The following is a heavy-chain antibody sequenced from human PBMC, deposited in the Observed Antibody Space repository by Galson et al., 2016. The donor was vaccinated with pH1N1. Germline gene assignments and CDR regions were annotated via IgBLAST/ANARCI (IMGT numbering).Heavy chain of an antibody. D-gene: IGHD3-16*02. Sequence: SLRLSCAASGFTFNNYWMHWVRQVPGKGLEWVANIKEDGSEKYYVDSVRGRLTISRDNAKNSLYLQMNSLRDEDTALYYCARAIGSRSSYWGQGTLVTVSS. V-gene: IGHV3-7*01. CDR3: ARAIGSRSSY. CDR2: IKEDGSEK. CDR1: GFTFNNYW. J-gene: IGHJ4*02.